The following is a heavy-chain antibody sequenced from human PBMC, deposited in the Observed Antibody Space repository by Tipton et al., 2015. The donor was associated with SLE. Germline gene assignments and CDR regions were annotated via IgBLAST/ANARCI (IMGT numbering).Heavy chain of an antibody. J-gene: IGHJ5*02. D-gene: IGHD3-3*02. Sequence: TLSLTCTVSGGSIRNYFWHWIRQSPGKGLEWIGYVYDSGTTKYNPSLKSRLTISVDTSKSHFSLKLTSVIAADTAIYYCARGPPFMEWERNWFDPWGQGTQVTVSS. V-gene: IGHV4-59*01. CDR3: ARGPPFMEWERNWFDP. CDR2: VYDSGTT. CDR1: GGSIRNYF.